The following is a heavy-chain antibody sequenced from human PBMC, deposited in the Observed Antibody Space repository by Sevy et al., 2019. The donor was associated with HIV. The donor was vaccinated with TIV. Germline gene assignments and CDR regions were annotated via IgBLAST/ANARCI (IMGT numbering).Heavy chain of an antibody. CDR3: ATPYCGGDCYSLGTYYFDY. D-gene: IGHD2-21*02. J-gene: IGHJ4*02. CDR1: GYTFTGYY. CDR2: INPNSGDT. V-gene: IGHV1-2*02. Sequence: ASVKVSCKASGYTFTGYYMHWVRQAPGQGLEWMGWINPNSGDTNYAQKFQGRVTMTRDTSISTAYMELSRLRSDDTAVYYCATPYCGGDCYSLGTYYFDYWGQGTLVTVSS.